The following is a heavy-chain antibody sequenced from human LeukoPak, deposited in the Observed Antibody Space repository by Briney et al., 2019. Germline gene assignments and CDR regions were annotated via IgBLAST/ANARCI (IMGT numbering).Heavy chain of an antibody. CDR1: GFTFSSYA. D-gene: IGHD2-2*01. V-gene: IGHV3-23*01. CDR2: ISGSGGST. J-gene: IGHJ4*02. Sequence: GGSLRLSCAASGFTFSSYAMSWVRQAPGKGLEWVSAISGSGGSTYYADSVKGRFTISRDNSKNTLYLQMNSLRAEDTAVYYCALEKAIVVVPAAKPPDYWGQGTLVTVSS. CDR3: ALEKAIVVVPAAKPPDY.